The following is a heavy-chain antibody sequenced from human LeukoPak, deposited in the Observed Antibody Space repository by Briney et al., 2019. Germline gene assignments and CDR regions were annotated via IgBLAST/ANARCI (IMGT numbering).Heavy chain of an antibody. J-gene: IGHJ4*02. CDR2: INTDGRIT. D-gene: IGHD3-3*01. V-gene: IGHV3-74*01. Sequence: HTGGSLRLSCAASGFTFSSYWMHWVRQAPGKGLVWVSRINTDGRITNYADSVKGRFTISRDNAKNTLFLQMNSLRAEDTAFYYCAKAELGVDTFFDYWGQGTLVTVSS. CDR3: AKAELGVDTFFDY. CDR1: GFTFSSYW.